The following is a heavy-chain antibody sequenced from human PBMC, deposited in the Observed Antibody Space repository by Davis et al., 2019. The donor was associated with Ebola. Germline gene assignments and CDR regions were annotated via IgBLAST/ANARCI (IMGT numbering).Heavy chain of an antibody. CDR2: ISYDGSTN. Sequence: GESLKISCAASGFTFSSFGMHWVRQAPGEGLEWVAVISYDGSTNYYSDSVKARFTISRDNSKNTLYLQMNSLRAEDTAVYYCAKDIGGRVTMVRGPTLDYWGQGTLVTVSS. V-gene: IGHV3-30*18. CDR1: GFTFSSFG. J-gene: IGHJ4*02. D-gene: IGHD3-10*01. CDR3: AKDIGGRVTMVRGPTLDY.